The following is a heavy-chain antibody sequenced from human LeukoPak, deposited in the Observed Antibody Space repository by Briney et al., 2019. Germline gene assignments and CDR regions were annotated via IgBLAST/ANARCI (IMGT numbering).Heavy chain of an antibody. CDR2: IYYSGST. Sequence: SETLSLTCTVSGGSIRSYYWSWIRQPPGKGLEWMGYIYYSGSTNYNPSLKSRVTISVETSKNQFSLKLSSVTAADTAVYYCARQRTTVTTKGYFDYWGQGTLVTVSS. J-gene: IGHJ4*02. D-gene: IGHD4-17*01. CDR1: GGSIRSYY. V-gene: IGHV4-59*08. CDR3: ARQRTTVTTKGYFDY.